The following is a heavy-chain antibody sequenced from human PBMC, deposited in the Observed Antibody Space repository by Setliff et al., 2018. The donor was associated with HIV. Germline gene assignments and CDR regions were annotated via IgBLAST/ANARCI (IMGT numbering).Heavy chain of an antibody. D-gene: IGHD6-19*01. CDR2: ISYTGIT. CDR1: GGSISRGSYS. V-gene: IGHV4-39*01. CDR3: ARLRQWLAFVDS. Sequence: SETLSLTCTVSGGSISRGSYSWGWIRQPPGKGLEWIGSISYTGITNYNPSLKSRVTISVDTSQNQFSLKLTSVTAADTAVYYCARLRQWLAFVDSWGQGTLVTVSS. J-gene: IGHJ4*02.